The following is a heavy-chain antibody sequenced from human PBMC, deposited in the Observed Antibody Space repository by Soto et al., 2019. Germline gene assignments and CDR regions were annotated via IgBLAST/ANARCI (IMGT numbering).Heavy chain of an antibody. CDR3: ASYTYYDYVWGSYRFCY. CDR1: GGTFSSYA. D-gene: IGHD3-16*01. J-gene: IGHJ4*02. CDR2: IIPIFGTA. V-gene: IGHV1-69*06. Sequence: SVKVSCKASGGTFSSYAISWVRQAPGQGLEWMGGIIPIFGTANYAQKFQGRVTITADKSTSTAYMELSSLRSEDTAVYYCASYTYYDYVWGSYRFCYWGQGTLVTVSS.